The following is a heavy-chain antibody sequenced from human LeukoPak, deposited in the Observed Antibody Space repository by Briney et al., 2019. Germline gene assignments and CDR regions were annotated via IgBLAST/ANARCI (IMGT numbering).Heavy chain of an antibody. CDR3: ARDVDCTGGSCYSRR. Sequence: PGGSLRLSCAASGFTVSTDYMSWVRQAPGKGLEWVSVIYSGGGTYYADSVKGRFTISRDSSKNTLYLQMNSLRGEDTAVYYCARDVDCTGGSCYSRRRGQGTLVTVSS. CDR1: GFTVSTDY. CDR2: IYSGGGT. D-gene: IGHD2-15*01. J-gene: IGHJ4*02. V-gene: IGHV3-66*01.